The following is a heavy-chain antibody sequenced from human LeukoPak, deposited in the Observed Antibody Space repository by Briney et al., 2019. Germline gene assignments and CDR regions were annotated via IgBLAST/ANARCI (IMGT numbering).Heavy chain of an antibody. CDR2: IRYDGNYN. CDR3: AGGYYLYYYYYMDV. Sequence: GGSLRLSCTASGLSLSNYDIHWVRQAPGKGLEWVAFIRYDGNYNYYADIVKGRFTISRDNSKNTLYLQMNSLRAEDTAVYYCAGGYYLYYYYYMDVWGKGTTVTISS. J-gene: IGHJ6*03. V-gene: IGHV3-30*02. CDR1: GLSLSNYD. D-gene: IGHD3-22*01.